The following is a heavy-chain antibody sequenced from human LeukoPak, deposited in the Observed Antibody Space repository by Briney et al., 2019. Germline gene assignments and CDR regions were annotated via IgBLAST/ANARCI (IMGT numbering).Heavy chain of an antibody. CDR3: ARIGAGSSRDY. CDR1: VFTFSSST. CDR2: IVGSSST. J-gene: IGHJ4*02. D-gene: IGHD6-13*01. Sequence: GGSLRLSCAASVFTFSSSTMNWVRQAPGQGLEWVSSIVGSSSTYYADSLKGRFAISRDNAKNSLYLQMNSLRAEDTAVYYCARIGAGSSRDYWGQGTLVTVSS. V-gene: IGHV3-21*01.